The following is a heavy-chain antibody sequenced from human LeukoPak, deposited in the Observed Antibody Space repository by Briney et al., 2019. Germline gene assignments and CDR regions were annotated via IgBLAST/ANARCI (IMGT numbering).Heavy chain of an antibody. D-gene: IGHD1-26*01. CDR1: GFTFSSYS. Sequence: PGGSLRLSCAASGFTFSSYSMNWVRQAPGKGLEWVSSISSSSSYIYYADSVKGRFTISRDNAKNSLYLQMNSLRAEDTAVYYCAKDWDRAWELDDAFDIWGQGTMVTVSS. J-gene: IGHJ3*02. V-gene: IGHV3-21*04. CDR2: ISSSSSYI. CDR3: AKDWDRAWELDDAFDI.